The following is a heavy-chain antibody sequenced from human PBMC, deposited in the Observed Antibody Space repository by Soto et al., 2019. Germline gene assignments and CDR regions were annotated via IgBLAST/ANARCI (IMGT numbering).Heavy chain of an antibody. Sequence: EVQLVESGGGSVQTGGSLRLSCAASGFIFSNYGMNWVRQAPGKGLEWVSYISRSSSTIYYADSVKGRFNISRDDAKNSLYVQMNSLRADVSAVYYCARDSMTSMTRADYWGQGTLVTVSS. CDR2: ISRSSSTI. CDR3: ARDSMTSMTRADY. D-gene: IGHD4-17*01. CDR1: GFIFSNYG. J-gene: IGHJ4*02. V-gene: IGHV3-48*01.